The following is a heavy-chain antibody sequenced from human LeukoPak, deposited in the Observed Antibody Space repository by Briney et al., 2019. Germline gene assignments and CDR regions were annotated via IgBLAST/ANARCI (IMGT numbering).Heavy chain of an antibody. CDR2: ISSNGGST. CDR1: GFTFNNYA. J-gene: IGHJ3*02. Sequence: GGSLRLSCAASGFTFNNYAMHWVRQAPGKGLRYVSAISSNGGSTYYANSVKGRFTISRDNSKNTLYLQMGSLRAEDMAVYYCARDSGYAFDIWGQGTMVTVSS. V-gene: IGHV3-64*01. D-gene: IGHD1-26*01. CDR3: ARDSGYAFDI.